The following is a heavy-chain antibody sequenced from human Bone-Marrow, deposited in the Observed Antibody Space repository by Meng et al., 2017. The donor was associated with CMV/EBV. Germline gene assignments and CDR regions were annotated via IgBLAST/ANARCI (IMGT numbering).Heavy chain of an antibody. CDR1: GFTFSNAW. Sequence: GESLKISCAASGFTFSNAWMSWVRQAPGKGLEWVGRIKSKTDGGTTDYAAPVKGRFTISRDDSKNTLYLQMNSLKTEDTAVYYCTTARFHDSSSFDPCGQGTLVTVSS. D-gene: IGHD3-22*01. J-gene: IGHJ5*02. CDR2: IKSKTDGGTT. V-gene: IGHV3-15*01. CDR3: TTARFHDSSSFDP.